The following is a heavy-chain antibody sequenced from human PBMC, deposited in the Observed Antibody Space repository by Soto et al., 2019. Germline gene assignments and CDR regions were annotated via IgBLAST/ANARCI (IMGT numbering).Heavy chain of an antibody. J-gene: IGHJ4*02. V-gene: IGHV6-1*01. CDR1: GDRVSSNSAP. CDR3: ARDLGLWQWPYYFDY. CDR2: TYYRSKCYN. D-gene: IGHD6-19*01. Sequence: PSQTLSLTCAISGDRVSSNSAPWNLIGQSPSRGLEWLGRTYYRSKCYNDYAVSVKSRITINPDTSKNQFSRQLNSVTPEDTAVYYCARDLGLWQWPYYFDYWGQGTLVTVSS.